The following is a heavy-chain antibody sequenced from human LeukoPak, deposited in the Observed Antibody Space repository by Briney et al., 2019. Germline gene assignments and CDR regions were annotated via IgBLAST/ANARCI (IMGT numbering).Heavy chain of an antibody. CDR3: RVAPRRGHGLYHNLDY. CDR1: GFTFSDFW. J-gene: IGHJ4*02. Sequence: GGSLRLSCAGSGFTFSDFWMTWVRQTPGKGLEWVANIKEDGTEKNLVDSVKGRFTISRDNTKNLLFLEMNNLRGDDTAILCKRVAPRRGHGLYHNLDYWGQGTLVAVSS. CDR2: IKEDGTEK. D-gene: IGHD6-19*01. V-gene: IGHV3-7*01.